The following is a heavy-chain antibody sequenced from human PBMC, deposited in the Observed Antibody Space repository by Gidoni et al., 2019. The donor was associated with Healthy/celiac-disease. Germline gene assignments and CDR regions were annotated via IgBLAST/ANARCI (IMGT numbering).Heavy chain of an antibody. CDR3: ARVGAGDAFDI. Sequence: QVQLVQSGAEVKKPGASVKVSCKASGYTFTSYGISWVRQAPGHGLEWMGWNSAYNCNTNYTQKLQGRVTRTTDTSTSTAYMALRSLRSDDTAVDYCARVGAGDAFDIWGQGTMVTVSS. J-gene: IGHJ3*02. D-gene: IGHD1-26*01. CDR2: NSAYNCNT. V-gene: IGHV1-18*01. CDR1: GYTFTSYG.